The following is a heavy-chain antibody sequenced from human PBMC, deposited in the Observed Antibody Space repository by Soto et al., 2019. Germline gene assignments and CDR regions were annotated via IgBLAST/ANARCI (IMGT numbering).Heavy chain of an antibody. D-gene: IGHD6-19*01. CDR3: AKAGCSDANCHFWALES. CDR1: GFKFEDYA. Sequence: EMQLVESGGGLVPPGRSPRLSCAGFGFKFEDYAMHWVRQVPGKGLEWVSYINWNSGKVKYADSVKGRFTISRDNAKNSLYLHMTSLKSADTALYYCAKAGCSDANCHFWALESWGQGTLVSVSS. CDR2: INWNSGKV. J-gene: IGHJ4*02. V-gene: IGHV3-9*01.